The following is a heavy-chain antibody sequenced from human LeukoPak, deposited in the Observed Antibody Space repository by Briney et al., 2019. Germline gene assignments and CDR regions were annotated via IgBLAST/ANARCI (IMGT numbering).Heavy chain of an antibody. V-gene: IGHV4-59*01. CDR1: GGSISSYY. CDR2: IFYTGSS. CDR3: ARAGAWQIDP. Sequence: SETLSLTCTVSGGSISSYYWSWIRQPPGKGLEWIGHIFYTGSSNYNPSLKSRVTISLDRSNKQFSLRLTSVTAADTAVYYCARAGAWQIDPWGQGTLVTVSS. D-gene: IGHD3-10*01. J-gene: IGHJ5*02.